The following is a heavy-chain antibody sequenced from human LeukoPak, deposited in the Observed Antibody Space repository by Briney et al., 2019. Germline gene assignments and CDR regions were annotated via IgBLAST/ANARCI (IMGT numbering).Heavy chain of an antibody. V-gene: IGHV3-7*01. CDR1: GFSFNYAW. Sequence: GGSLRLSCAASGFSFNYAWMSWVRQAPGKGLEWVANIKQDGSEKYYVDSVKGRFTISRDNAKNSLYLQMNSLRAEDTAVYYCARDRARYCSGGSCPRFDYWGQGTLVTVSS. CDR3: ARDRARYCSGGSCPRFDY. J-gene: IGHJ4*02. CDR2: IKQDGSEK. D-gene: IGHD2-15*01.